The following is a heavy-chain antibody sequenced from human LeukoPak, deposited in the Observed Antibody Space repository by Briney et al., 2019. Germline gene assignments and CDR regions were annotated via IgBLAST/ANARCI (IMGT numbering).Heavy chain of an antibody. CDR3: ARPPHHGSTYYFDY. D-gene: IGHD1-26*01. V-gene: IGHV3-23*01. CDR1: GFTFSSYA. CDR2: ISGSGGST. Sequence: GSLRLSCAASGFTFSSYAMSWVRQAPGKGLEWVSAISGSGGSTYYADSVKGRFTISRDNSKNTLYLQMNSLRAEDTAVYYCARPPHHGSTYYFDYWGQGTLVTVSS. J-gene: IGHJ4*02.